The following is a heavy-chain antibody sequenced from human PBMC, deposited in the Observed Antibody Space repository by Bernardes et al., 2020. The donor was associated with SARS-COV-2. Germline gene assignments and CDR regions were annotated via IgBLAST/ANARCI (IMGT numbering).Heavy chain of an antibody. J-gene: IGHJ4*02. CDR2: INQDGSET. Sequence: GGSLRLSCAASGFTFSTFWMTWVRQAPGKGLEWVANINQDGSETFYVDSVKGRFTISRDNAKNALVMEMNTLKDEDTAVYCCARIYSTSSFDFDYWSQGTLVTVSS. D-gene: IGHD6-6*01. CDR3: ARIYSTSSFDFDY. V-gene: IGHV3-7*01. CDR1: GFTFSTFW.